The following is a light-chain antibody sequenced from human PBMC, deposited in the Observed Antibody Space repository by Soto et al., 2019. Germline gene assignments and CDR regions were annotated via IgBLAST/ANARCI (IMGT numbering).Light chain of an antibody. CDR1: QGIAPD. J-gene: IGKJ4*01. Sequence: DVQMTQSPSSLSAFVGDRVTITCRASQGIAPDLAWFQQKPAKVPKLVIYATSTLQSGVPSRLSGSGSGTDFTLTINSLQPEDVGTYYCQEYNSAPLTFGGGTKVEIK. CDR3: QEYNSAPLT. CDR2: ATS. V-gene: IGKV1-27*01.